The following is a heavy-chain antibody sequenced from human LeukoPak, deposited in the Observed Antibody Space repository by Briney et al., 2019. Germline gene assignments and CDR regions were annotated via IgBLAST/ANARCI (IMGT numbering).Heavy chain of an antibody. Sequence: GASVKVSCKASGYTFTCYYMHRVRPAPGQGLEWMGWINPNSGGTNYAQKFQGRVTMTRDTSISTAYMELSRLRSDDTAVYYCARGGGYDILTGYKWGQGTLVTVSS. J-gene: IGHJ4*02. CDR3: ARGGGYDILTGYK. V-gene: IGHV1-2*02. CDR1: GYTFTCYY. D-gene: IGHD3-9*01. CDR2: INPNSGGT.